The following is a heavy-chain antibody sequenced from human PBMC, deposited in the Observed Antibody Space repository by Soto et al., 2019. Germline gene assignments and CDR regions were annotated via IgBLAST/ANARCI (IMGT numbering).Heavy chain of an antibody. Sequence: SGPTLVNPTPTLTLICTFSGVSLSTSGVGVGWIRQPPGKALEWLALIYWDDDKRYSPSLKSRLTITKDTSKNQVVLTMTNMDPVDTATTYSATLIIAAAGLDYWCQGTLVTVSS. CDR3: ATLIIAAAGLDY. CDR2: IYWDDDK. D-gene: IGHD6-13*01. CDR1: GVSLSTSGVG. J-gene: IGHJ4*02. V-gene: IGHV2-5*02.